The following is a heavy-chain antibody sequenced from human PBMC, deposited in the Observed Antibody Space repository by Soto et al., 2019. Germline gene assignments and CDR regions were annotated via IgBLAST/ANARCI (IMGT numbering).Heavy chain of an antibody. V-gene: IGHV5-51*01. CDR1: GYSFTSYW. J-gene: IGHJ3*02. D-gene: IGHD6-19*01. CDR3: ARPPHRSGWLPSDAFDI. CDR2: IYPGDSDT. Sequence: GESLKISCKGSGYSFTSYWIGWVRQMPGKGLEWMGIIYPGDSDTRYSPSFQGQVTISADKSISTAYLQWSSLKASDTAMYYCARPPHRSGWLPSDAFDIWGQGTMVTVSS.